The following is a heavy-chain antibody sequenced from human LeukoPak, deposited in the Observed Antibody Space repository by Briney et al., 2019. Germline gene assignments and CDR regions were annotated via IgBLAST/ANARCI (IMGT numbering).Heavy chain of an antibody. CDR3: ARGAYYYDSSYDY. D-gene: IGHD3-22*01. Sequence: ASVKVSFKASGGTFSSYAISWVRQARGQGLEWMGGIIAIFGTANYAQKFQGRVTITADASTSTAYMELSSLRSEDTAVYYCARGAYYYDSSYDYWGQGTLVTASS. J-gene: IGHJ4*02. V-gene: IGHV1-69*13. CDR1: GGTFSSYA. CDR2: IIAIFGTA.